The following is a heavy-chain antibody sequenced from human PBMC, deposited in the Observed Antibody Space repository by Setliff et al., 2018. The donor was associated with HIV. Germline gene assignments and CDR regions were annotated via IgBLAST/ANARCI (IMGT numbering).Heavy chain of an antibody. CDR2: IKSKTDGGPT. CDR3: NTDPTAAYCGGDCKYFDY. D-gene: IGHD2-21*01. CDR1: GFTFSTAY. V-gene: IGHV3-15*01. Sequence: LRLSCAASGFTFSTAYMSWVRQAPGKGLEWVGRIKSKTDGGPTDYAAPVKGRFTISRDDSKNTLYLQMNSLKTEDTAVYYCNTDPTAAYCGGDCKYFDYWGHGTLVTVSS. J-gene: IGHJ4*01.